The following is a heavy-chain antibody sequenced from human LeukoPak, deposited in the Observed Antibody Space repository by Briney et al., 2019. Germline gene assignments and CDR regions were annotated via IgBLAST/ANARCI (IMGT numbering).Heavy chain of an antibody. D-gene: IGHD5-12*01. CDR3: ARDVGYSAYD. CDR2: INNDGSAT. CDR1: GFTFRSSW. V-gene: IGHV3-74*01. J-gene: IGHJ4*02. Sequence: GGSLRLSCAASGFTFRSSWMHWVRQGPGKGLVWVSRINNDGSATTYADSVKGRFTISRDTAKNTVFPQMNSLRAEDTAVYYCARDVGYSAYDWGQGTLVTDSS.